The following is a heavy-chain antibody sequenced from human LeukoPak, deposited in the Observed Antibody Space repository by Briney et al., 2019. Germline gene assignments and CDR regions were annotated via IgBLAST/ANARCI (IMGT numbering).Heavy chain of an antibody. V-gene: IGHV1-2*02. CDR3: ARSAGANYYMDV. J-gene: IGHJ6*03. CDR1: GYTFTGYY. Sequence: ASVKVSCKASGYTFTGYYMHWVRQAPGQGLEWMGWINPNSGGTNYAQKFQGRVTMTRETSISTAYMELSRLRSDDTGVYYCARSAGANYYMDVWGKGTTVTVSS. CDR2: INPNSGGT. D-gene: IGHD1-26*01.